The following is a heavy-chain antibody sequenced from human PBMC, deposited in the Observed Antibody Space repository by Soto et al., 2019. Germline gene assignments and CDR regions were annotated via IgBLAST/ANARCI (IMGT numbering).Heavy chain of an antibody. J-gene: IGHJ6*02. CDR3: ARHRAVTTSYGMDV. CDR2: ISAYNGKT. CDR1: GYTFTSYG. V-gene: IGHV1-18*01. Sequence: QVQLVQSGAEVKKPGASVKVSCKASGYTFTSYGITWVRQAPGQGLEWMGWISAYNGKTNYAQKLQGRVTMTTDTSTSAAYMDLRRLRSDDTAVYYCARHRAVTTSYGMDVWGQGTTVTVSS. D-gene: IGHD4-17*01.